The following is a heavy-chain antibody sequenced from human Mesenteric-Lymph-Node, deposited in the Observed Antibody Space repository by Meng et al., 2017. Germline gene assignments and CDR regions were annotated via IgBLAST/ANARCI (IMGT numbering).Heavy chain of an antibody. CDR3: ARGGIVNYYYYGMDV. Sequence: ASVKVSCKASGYTFTSYYMHWVRQAPGQGLEWMGIINPSGGSTSYAQKFQGRVTMTRDTSTSTVYMELSSLRSEDTAVYYCARGGIVNYYYYGMDVWGQGTTVTVSS. D-gene: IGHD1-26*01. J-gene: IGHJ6*02. CDR2: INPSGGST. V-gene: IGHV1-46*01. CDR1: GYTFTSYY.